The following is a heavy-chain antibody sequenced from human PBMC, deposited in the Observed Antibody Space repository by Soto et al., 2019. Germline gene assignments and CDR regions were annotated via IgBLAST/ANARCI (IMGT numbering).Heavy chain of an antibody. CDR2: ISAYNGNT. Sequence: QVQLVQSGAEVKKPGASVKVSCKASGYTFTSYGISWVRQAPGQGLEWMGWISAYNGNTNYAQKLQGRVTMTTDTSTSTAYLELRSLRSDDTAVYYCARAAAEWLRRNDDYYYYGMDVWGQGTTVTVSS. D-gene: IGHD5-12*01. CDR1: GYTFTSYG. V-gene: IGHV1-18*01. CDR3: ARAAAEWLRRNDDYYYYGMDV. J-gene: IGHJ6*02.